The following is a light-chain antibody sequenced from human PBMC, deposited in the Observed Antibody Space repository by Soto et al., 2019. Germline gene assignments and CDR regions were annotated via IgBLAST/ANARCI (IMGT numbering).Light chain of an antibody. CDR2: GAS. CDR1: QSVGSN. CDR3: QQYNNWGDT. J-gene: IGKJ2*01. V-gene: IGKV3-15*01. Sequence: EIVMTQSPATLSVSPGERATLSCRASQSVGSNLAWYQQKPGQAPRLLIYGASTRATGIPARISGSGSGTDFALTISSVQSEDFAVYYWQQYNNWGDTFGQGTKLEIK.